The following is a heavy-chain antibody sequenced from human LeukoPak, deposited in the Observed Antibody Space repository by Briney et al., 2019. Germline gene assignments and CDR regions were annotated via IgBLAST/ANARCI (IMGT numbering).Heavy chain of an antibody. CDR3: ARGSNVGSLFDY. CDR2: IYYTGST. Sequence: SETLSLTCTVSGDSITYYYWSWIRQPPGKGREWSGYIYYTGSTNYNPSLKSRVIMSVDTSMNRFSLNLGSVTAADTAVYYCARGSNVGSLFDYWGQGALVTVSS. CDR1: GDSITYYY. J-gene: IGHJ4*02. D-gene: IGHD3-10*01. V-gene: IGHV4-59*01.